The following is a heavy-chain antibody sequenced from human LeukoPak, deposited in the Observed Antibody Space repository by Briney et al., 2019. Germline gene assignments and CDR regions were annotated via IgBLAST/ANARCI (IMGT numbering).Heavy chain of an antibody. Sequence: GGSLRLSCAASGFTFSSYAMSWVRQAPGKGLEWVSAISGSGGSTYYADSVKGRFTISRDNSKNTLYLQMNSLRAEDTAVYHCAKDAHSAAAGTDAFDIWGQGTMVTVSS. CDR3: AKDAHSAAAGTDAFDI. CDR2: ISGSGGST. J-gene: IGHJ3*02. V-gene: IGHV3-23*01. CDR1: GFTFSSYA. D-gene: IGHD6-13*01.